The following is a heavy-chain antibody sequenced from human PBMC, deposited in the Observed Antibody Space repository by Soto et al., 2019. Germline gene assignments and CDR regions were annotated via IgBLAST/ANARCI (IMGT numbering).Heavy chain of an antibody. CDR2: ISAYNGNT. Sequence: GASAKPSCKASGYTVTSYGSRLVRQATEKGLEWMGWISAYNGNTNYAQKLQGRVTMTTDTSTSTAYMELRSLRSDDTAVYYCASSPPLEYYDSSDKYKWFDPWGQGTLVTVSS. D-gene: IGHD3-22*01. CDR1: GYTVTSYG. V-gene: IGHV1-18*01. CDR3: ASSPPLEYYDSSDKYKWFDP. J-gene: IGHJ5*02.